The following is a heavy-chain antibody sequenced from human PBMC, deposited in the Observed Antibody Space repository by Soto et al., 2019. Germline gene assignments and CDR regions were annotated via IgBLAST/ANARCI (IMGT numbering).Heavy chain of an antibody. CDR2: INHSGST. CDR3: ARGQGGVVVITAVPVGGYYFDY. V-gene: IGHV4-34*01. Sequence: SETLSLTCAVYGGSFSGYYWSWIRQPPGKGLERIGEINHSGSTNYIPSFMSLVTISVDTSKNQFSLNLSSVTAADTAVYYCARGQGGVVVITAVPVGGYYFDYWGQGTLVTVSS. CDR1: GGSFSGYY. D-gene: IGHD3-22*01. J-gene: IGHJ4*02.